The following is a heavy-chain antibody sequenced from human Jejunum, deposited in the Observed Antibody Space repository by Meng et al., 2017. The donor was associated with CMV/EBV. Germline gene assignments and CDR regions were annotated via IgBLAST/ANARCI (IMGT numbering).Heavy chain of an antibody. D-gene: IGHD2-2*01. J-gene: IGHJ6*02. CDR3: ARAVNIVVVPAAISYYYGMDV. Sequence: YMHWVRQAPGQGLEWMRVINPSDGTTSYAPKFQGRFTLSTDTSTSTVYMELSSLRSEDTAVYYCARAVNIVVVPAAISYYYGMDVWGQGTTVTVSS. CDR2: INPSDGTT. CDR1: Y. V-gene: IGHV1-46*01.